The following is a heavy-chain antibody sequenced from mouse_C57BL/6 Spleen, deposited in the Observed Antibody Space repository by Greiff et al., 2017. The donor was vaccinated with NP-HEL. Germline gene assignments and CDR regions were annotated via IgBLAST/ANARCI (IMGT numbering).Heavy chain of an antibody. CDR2: IYPRDGST. D-gene: IGHD1-1*01. V-gene: IGHV1-78*01. J-gene: IGHJ3*01. Sequence: VHLVESDAELVKPGASVKISCKVSGYTFTDHTIHWMKQRPEQGLEWIGYIYPRDGSTKYNEKFKGKATLTADKSSSTAYMQLNSLTSEDSAVYFCARWRYYGSSQFAYWGQGTLVTVSA. CDR1: GYTFTDHT. CDR3: ARWRYYGSSQFAY.